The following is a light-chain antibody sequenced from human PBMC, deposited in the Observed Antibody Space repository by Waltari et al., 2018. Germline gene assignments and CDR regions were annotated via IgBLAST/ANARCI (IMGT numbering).Light chain of an antibody. CDR1: SGHSNNI. CDR2: VNSDGSH. J-gene: IGLJ3*02. V-gene: IGLV4-69*01. Sequence: QLVLTQSPSASASPGASVKLTCTLDSGHSNNIVAWLQRRPEKGPRYLMKVNSDGSHTTGDDIPDRFSGSSSGPERYLTISSLQSEDEADYYCQTGGHGTWVFGGGTKLTVV. CDR3: QTGGHGTWV.